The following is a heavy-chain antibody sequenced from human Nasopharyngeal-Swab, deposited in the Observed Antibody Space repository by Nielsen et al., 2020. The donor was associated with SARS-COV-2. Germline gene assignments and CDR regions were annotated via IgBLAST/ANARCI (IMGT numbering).Heavy chain of an antibody. CDR3: ARRGLITMIHRWFDP. J-gene: IGHJ5*02. Sequence: WIRQPPGKGLEWIGEINHSGSTNYNPSLKSRVTISVDTSKNQFSPKLSSVTAADTAVYYCARRGLITMIHRWFDPWGQGTLVTVSS. V-gene: IGHV4-34*01. CDR2: INHSGST. D-gene: IGHD3-22*01.